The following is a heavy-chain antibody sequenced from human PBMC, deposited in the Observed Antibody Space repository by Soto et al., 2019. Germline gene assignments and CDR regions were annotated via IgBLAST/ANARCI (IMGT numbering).Heavy chain of an antibody. CDR2: IYSGGST. J-gene: IGHJ5*02. CDR1: GFTVSSNY. D-gene: IGHD3-9*01. V-gene: IGHV3-66*01. CDR3: ARSVRYFDWLLRPNWFDP. Sequence: EVQLVESGGGLVQPGGSLRLSCAASGFTVSSNYMSWVRQAPGKGLEWVSVIYSGGSTYYADSVKGRFTISSDNSKNTLYLQMNSLRAEDTAVYYCARSVRYFDWLLRPNWFDPWGQGTLVTVSS.